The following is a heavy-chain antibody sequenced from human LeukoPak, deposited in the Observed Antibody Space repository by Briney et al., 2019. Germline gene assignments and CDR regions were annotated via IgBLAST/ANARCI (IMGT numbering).Heavy chain of an antibody. Sequence: ASVKVSCKASGYTLTSHYMHWVRQAPGQELEWMGIINPSGGSTSYAQEFQGRVTMTRDTSTSTVYMDLSSLRSEDTAVYYCATDRGYSYGQTLTFDYWGQGTLVTVSS. CDR1: GYTLTSHY. CDR3: ATDRGYSYGQTLTFDY. CDR2: INPSGGST. J-gene: IGHJ4*02. V-gene: IGHV1-46*01. D-gene: IGHD5-18*01.